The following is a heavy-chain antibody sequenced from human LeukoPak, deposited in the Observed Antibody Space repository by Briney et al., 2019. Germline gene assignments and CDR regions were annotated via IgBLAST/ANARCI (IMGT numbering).Heavy chain of an antibody. CDR1: GFTFSSYS. D-gene: IGHD6-13*01. V-gene: IGHV3-48*04. Sequence: PGGSLRLSCAASGFTFSSYSMNWVRQAPGKGLEWVSYISSSSSTIYYADSVKGRFTISRDNAKNSLYLQMNSLRAEDTAVYYCAMNSLIAAAFFFDYWGQGTLVTVSS. J-gene: IGHJ4*02. CDR3: AMNSLIAAAFFFDY. CDR2: ISSSSSTI.